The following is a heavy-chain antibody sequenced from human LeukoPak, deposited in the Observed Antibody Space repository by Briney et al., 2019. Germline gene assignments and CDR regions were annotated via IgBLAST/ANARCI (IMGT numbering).Heavy chain of an antibody. CDR3: ATRLPFLEWVGDY. CDR1: GGSISSSSYY. CDR2: IYYSGST. Sequence: SETLSLTCTVSGGSISSSSYYWGWIRQPPGKGLEWIGSIYYSGSTYYNPSLKSRVTISVDTSKNQFSLKLSSVTAADTAVYYCATRLPFLEWVGDYWGQGTLVTVSS. V-gene: IGHV4-39*01. J-gene: IGHJ4*02. D-gene: IGHD3-3*01.